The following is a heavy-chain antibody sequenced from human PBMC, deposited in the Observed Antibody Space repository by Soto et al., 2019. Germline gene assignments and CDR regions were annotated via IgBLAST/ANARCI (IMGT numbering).Heavy chain of an antibody. CDR3: ARSQRRRDFMVVRGVILPYFDY. J-gene: IGHJ4*02. CDR1: GGSFSGYY. D-gene: IGHD3-10*01. V-gene: IGHV4-34*01. Sequence: TLSLTCAVYGGSFSGYYCSWIRQPPGKGLEWIGEINHSGSTNYNPSLKSRVTISVDTSKNQFSLKLSSVTAADTAVYYCARSQRRRDFMVVRGVILPYFDYWGQGTLVTVSS. CDR2: INHSGST.